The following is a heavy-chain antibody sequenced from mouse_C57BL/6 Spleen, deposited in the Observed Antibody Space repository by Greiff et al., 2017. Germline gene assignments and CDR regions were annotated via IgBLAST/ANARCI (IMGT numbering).Heavy chain of an antibody. V-gene: IGHV7-3*01. Sequence: EVQGVESGGGLVQPGGSLSLSCAASGFTFTDYYMSWVRQPPGKALEWLGFIRNKANGYTTEYSASVKGRFTISRDNSQSILYLQMNALRAEDSATYYCARVFGGRRGYFDYWGQGTTLTVSS. CDR1: GFTFTDYY. CDR2: IRNKANGYTT. J-gene: IGHJ2*01. D-gene: IGHD3-1*01. CDR3: ARVFGGRRGYFDY.